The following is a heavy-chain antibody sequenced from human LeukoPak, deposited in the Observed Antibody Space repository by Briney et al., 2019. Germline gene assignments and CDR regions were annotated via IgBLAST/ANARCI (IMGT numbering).Heavy chain of an antibody. D-gene: IGHD4-17*01. V-gene: IGHV4-59*04. CDR2: IYYSGST. CDR1: GGSISRYY. Sequence: SETLSLTCTVSGGSISRYYWSWIRQPPGKGLEWIGCIYYSGSTYYNPSLKSRVTISLDTSMNQFSLKLSSVTAADTAVFYCARLDYGDYGTFDYWGQGTLVTVSS. CDR3: ARLDYGDYGTFDY. J-gene: IGHJ4*02.